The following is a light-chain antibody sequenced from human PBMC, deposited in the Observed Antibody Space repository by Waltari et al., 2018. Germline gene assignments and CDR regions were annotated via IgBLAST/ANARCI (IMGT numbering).Light chain of an antibody. CDR2: ETN. CDR3: GTWDLGLNSGV. V-gene: IGLV1-51*02. Sequence: QSVLTQPPSVSAAPGQRVTISCSGTAPNIGINHVSWYQQFPGTAPKLLIHETNQRPAGIPDRFSGSKSGASATVNITGLQTGAEVDYYCGTWDLGLNSGVFGGGTKLTVL. J-gene: IGLJ3*02. CDR1: APNIGINH.